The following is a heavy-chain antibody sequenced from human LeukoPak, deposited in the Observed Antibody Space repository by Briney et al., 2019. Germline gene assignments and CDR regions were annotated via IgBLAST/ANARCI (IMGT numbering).Heavy chain of an antibody. CDR3: AREKGHYDFWSGYFVDV. V-gene: IGHV1-18*01. Sequence: ASVKVSCKASGYTFTSYGISWVRQAPGQGLEWMGWIGAYNGNTNYAQKLQGRVTMTTDTSTSTAYMELRSLRSDDTAVYYCAREKGHYDFWSGYFVDVWGQGTTVTVSS. D-gene: IGHD3-3*01. CDR1: GYTFTSYG. CDR2: IGAYNGNT. J-gene: IGHJ6*02.